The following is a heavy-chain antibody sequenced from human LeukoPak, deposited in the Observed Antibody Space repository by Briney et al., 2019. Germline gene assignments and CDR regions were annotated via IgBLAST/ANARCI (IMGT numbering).Heavy chain of an antibody. Sequence: GASVKVSFKASGYTFSVNYMHWVRQAPGQGLEWMGWINPNSGGTNYAQKFQGRVTMTTDTAISTAYMELSRLRSDDTAVCYCARGALYNWNYVRFDYWGQGTLVTV. CDR3: ARGALYNWNYVRFDY. CDR1: GYTFSVNY. D-gene: IGHD1-7*01. J-gene: IGHJ4*02. V-gene: IGHV1-2*02. CDR2: INPNSGGT.